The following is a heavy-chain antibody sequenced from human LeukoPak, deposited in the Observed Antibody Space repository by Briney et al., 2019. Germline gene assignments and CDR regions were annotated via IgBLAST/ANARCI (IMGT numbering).Heavy chain of an antibody. CDR3: ARDLRYGSGIAFDY. V-gene: IGHV1-2*02. D-gene: IGHD3-10*01. Sequence: ASVKVSCKASGYTFTAFYMHWVRQAPGQGLEWMGLINPNSGGTNYAQKFQDRVTMTRDTSINTAYMELSSLRSDDTAVYYCARDLRYGSGIAFDYWGQGTLVTVSS. CDR1: GYTFTAFY. J-gene: IGHJ4*02. CDR2: INPNSGGT.